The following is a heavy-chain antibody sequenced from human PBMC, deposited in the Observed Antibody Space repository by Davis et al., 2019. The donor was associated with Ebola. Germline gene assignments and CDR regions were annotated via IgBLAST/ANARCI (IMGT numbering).Heavy chain of an antibody. J-gene: IGHJ6*02. CDR2: IYYSGST. V-gene: IGHV4-61*08. CDR3: ARLYSSDYDFWSGYYTDYYYYYGMDV. CDR1: GGSISSGGYY. D-gene: IGHD3-3*01. Sequence: PSETLSLTCTVSGGSISSGGYYWSWIRQHPGKGLEWIGYIYYSGSTNYNPSLKSRVTISVDTSKNQFSLKLSSVTAADTAVYYCARLYSSDYDFWSGYYTDYYYYYGMDVWGQGTTVTVSS.